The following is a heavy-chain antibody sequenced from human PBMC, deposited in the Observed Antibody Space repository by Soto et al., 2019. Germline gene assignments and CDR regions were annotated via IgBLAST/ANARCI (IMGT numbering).Heavy chain of an antibody. CDR2: ISYDGSNK. CDR3: ARGEGVVRGVFDY. V-gene: IGHV3-30*14. CDR1: GFTFSSYA. D-gene: IGHD3-10*02. Sequence: QVQLVESGGGVVQPGRSLRLSCEASGFTFSSYAMHWVRQAPGKGLEWVAVISYDGSNKYYADSVKGRFTISRDNSKNTLYLQMNSLRAEDTAVYYCARGEGVVRGVFDYWGQGTLFTVCS. J-gene: IGHJ4*02.